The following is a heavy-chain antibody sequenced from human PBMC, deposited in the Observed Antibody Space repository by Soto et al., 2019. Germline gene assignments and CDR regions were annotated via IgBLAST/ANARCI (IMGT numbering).Heavy chain of an antibody. V-gene: IGHV4-39*01. CDR3: VSQRTTVPTQAYFDY. Sequence: SETLSLTCTVSGGSVTNSSYYWGWIRQSPGKGLEWIGSVYYRGRSYSKSSVKSRVTISVDTSKNRFSLRLNSVTASDTAAYFCVSQRTTVPTQAYFDYWGPGALVTVSS. CDR2: VYYRGRS. D-gene: IGHD4-17*01. CDR1: GGSVTNSSYY. J-gene: IGHJ4*02.